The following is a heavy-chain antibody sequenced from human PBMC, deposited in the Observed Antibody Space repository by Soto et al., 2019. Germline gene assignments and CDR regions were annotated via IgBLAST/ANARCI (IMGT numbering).Heavy chain of an antibody. D-gene: IGHD6-13*01. V-gene: IGHV3-72*01. CDR3: ARVHSSSYHYFDY. J-gene: IGHJ4*02. CDR1: GFTFSDHY. CDR2: TRNKANSYTT. Sequence: GSLRLSCAASGFTFSDHYMDWVRQAPGKGLEWVGRTRNKANSYTTEYAASVKGRFTISRDDSKNTLYLQMSSLRAEDTAVYYCARVHSSSYHYFDYWGQGTVVTVS.